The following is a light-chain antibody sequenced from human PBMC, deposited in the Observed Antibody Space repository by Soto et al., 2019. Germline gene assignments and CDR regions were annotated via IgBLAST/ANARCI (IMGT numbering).Light chain of an antibody. V-gene: IGLV2-8*01. J-gene: IGLJ2*01. Sequence: QSALTQPPSASGSPGQSVTISCTGTSSDVGGYNYVSWYQQHPGKAPKLMIYEVSKRPSGVPDRFSGSKSGNTASLTVSGLQAEDEADYYCSSYAGSNQVRFGGGTKLTVL. CDR2: EVS. CDR1: SSDVGGYNY. CDR3: SSYAGSNQVR.